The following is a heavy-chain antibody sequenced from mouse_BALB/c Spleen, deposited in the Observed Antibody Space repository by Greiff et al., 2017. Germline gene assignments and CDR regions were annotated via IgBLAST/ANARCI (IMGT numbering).Heavy chain of an antibody. V-gene: IGHV1-63*01. CDR2: IYPGSGNT. J-gene: IGHJ3*01. D-gene: IGHD2-14*01. CDR1: GYAFTNYW. CDR3: ASYYRYDDGFAY. Sequence: QVQLKQSGAELVRPGTSVKISCKASGYAFTNYWLGWVKQRPGHGLEWIGDIYPGSGNTNYNEKFKGKATLTADKSSSTAYMQLSSLTSEDSAVYFCASYYRYDDGFAYWGQGTLVTVSA.